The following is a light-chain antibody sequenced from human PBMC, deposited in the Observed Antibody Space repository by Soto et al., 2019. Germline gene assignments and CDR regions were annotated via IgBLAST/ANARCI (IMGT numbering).Light chain of an antibody. J-gene: IGKJ4*01. Sequence: EIVLTQSASTLSLSAGESATLSWGASQSVINYLAWYQQKPGQAPRLLIYDTSNRATGIPARFSGSGSGTDFTLIISSLEPEDFAVYYCQQRANRPLTFGGGTKWIS. CDR2: DTS. CDR3: QQRANRPLT. CDR1: QSVINY. V-gene: IGKV3-11*01.